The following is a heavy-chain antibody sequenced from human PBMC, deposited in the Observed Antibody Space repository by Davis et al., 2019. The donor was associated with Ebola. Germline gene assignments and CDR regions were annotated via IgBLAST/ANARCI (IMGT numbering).Heavy chain of an antibody. J-gene: IGHJ5*02. CDR2: ISAYNGNT. V-gene: IGHV1-18*01. CDR1: GYTFTSYG. Sequence: ASVHVSCQASGYTFTSYGISLVRQAPGQGLEWIGWISAYNGNTNYAQKPQGRVTMTTDTSTSTAYMELRSLRSDDTAGYYCAGGITMVRGRDWFDPWGQGTLVTVSS. D-gene: IGHD3-10*01. CDR3: AGGITMVRGRDWFDP.